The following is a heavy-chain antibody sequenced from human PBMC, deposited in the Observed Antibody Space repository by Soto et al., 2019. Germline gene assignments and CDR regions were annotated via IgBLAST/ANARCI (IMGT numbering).Heavy chain of an antibody. CDR3: TGGLASGDY. CDR2: INPNGGST. Sequence: QVQLVQPGAEVNKHGASVKFSCKASGYIFTNFYIHWVRQAPGQGLEWIGIINPNGGSTNYAQNCQGIVTMTSDTSTSIVYMDLSSLRSEDTAVYYCTGGLASGDYWGQGTMITVSS. CDR1: GYIFTNFY. V-gene: IGHV1-46*01. D-gene: IGHD6-6*01. J-gene: IGHJ4*02.